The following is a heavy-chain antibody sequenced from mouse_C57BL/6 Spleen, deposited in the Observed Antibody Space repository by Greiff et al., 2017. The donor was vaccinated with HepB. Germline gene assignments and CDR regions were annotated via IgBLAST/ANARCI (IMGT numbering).Heavy chain of an antibody. J-gene: IGHJ4*01. D-gene: IGHD1-1*02. CDR2: IYPRSGNT. Sequence: QVHVKQSGAELARPGASVKLSCKASGYTFTSYGISWVKQRTGQGLEWIGEIYPRSGNTYYNEKFKGKATLTADKSSSTAYMELRSLTSEDSAVYFCARSRVGMSMDYWGQGTSVTVSS. CDR3: ARSRVGMSMDY. V-gene: IGHV1-81*01. CDR1: GYTFTSYG.